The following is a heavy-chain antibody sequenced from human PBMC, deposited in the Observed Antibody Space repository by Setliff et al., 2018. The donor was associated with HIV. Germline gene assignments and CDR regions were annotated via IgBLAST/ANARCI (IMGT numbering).Heavy chain of an antibody. V-gene: IGHV3-23*01. D-gene: IGHD2-2*03. J-gene: IGHJ3*02. CDR3: AKDLDIVVVPAAPDAFDI. CDR2: ISGSGDST. CDR1: GFTFSYHA. Sequence: GSLRLSCAASGFTFSYHAMTWVRQAPGKGLEWVSGISGSGDSTYYAASVKGRFIISRDNSKDILSLQMNSVRAEDTGLYFCAKDLDIVVVPAAPDAFDIWGQGTMVTVSS.